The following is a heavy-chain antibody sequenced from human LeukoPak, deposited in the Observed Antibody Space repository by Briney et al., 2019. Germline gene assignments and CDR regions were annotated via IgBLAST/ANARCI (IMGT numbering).Heavy chain of an antibody. J-gene: IGHJ6*03. CDR3: AKDQTTSYYYYYYYMDV. V-gene: IGHV3-21*04. CDR2: ISSSSTYI. D-gene: IGHD4-17*01. CDR1: GFSSSNFT. Sequence: PGGSLRLSCAASGFSSSNFTMNWVRQAPGKGLEWVSSISSSSTYIYYADSVKGRFTISRDNSKNTLYLQMNSLRAEDTAVYYCAKDQTTSYYYYYYYMDVWGKGTTVTISS.